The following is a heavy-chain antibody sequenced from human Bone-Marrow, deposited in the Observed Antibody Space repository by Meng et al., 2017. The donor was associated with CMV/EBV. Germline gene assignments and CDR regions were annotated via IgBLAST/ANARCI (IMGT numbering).Heavy chain of an antibody. Sequence: GESLKISCAASGFTFSSYWMSWVRQAPGKGLEWVANIKQDGSEKYNVDSVKGRFTISRDNAKNSLYLQMNSLRAEDTAVYYCARSREAAFDIWGQGTMVTVSS. CDR1: GFTFSSYW. CDR3: ARSREAAFDI. V-gene: IGHV3-7*01. J-gene: IGHJ3*02. CDR2: IKQDGSEK.